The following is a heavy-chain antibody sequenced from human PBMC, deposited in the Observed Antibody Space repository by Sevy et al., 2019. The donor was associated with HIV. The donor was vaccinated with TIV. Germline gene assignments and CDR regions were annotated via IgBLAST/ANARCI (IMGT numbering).Heavy chain of an antibody. D-gene: IGHD3-9*01. CDR2: ISYDGSSK. CDR1: GFTFGTFG. J-gene: IGHJ6*02. V-gene: IGHV3-30*18. CDR3: AKDFTGYNGMDV. Sequence: GGSLRLSCAASGFTFGTFGMHWVRQAPGKGLEWVAVISYDGSSKYYGDSVKGRFIISRDNSKNTLYLQMSSLRPEDTDMYYCAKDFTGYNGMDVWGQGTTVTVSS.